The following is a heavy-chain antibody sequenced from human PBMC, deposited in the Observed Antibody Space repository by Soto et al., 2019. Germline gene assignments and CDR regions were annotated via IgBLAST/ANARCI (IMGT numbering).Heavy chain of an antibody. J-gene: IGHJ4*02. CDR1: GFTFSNYS. CDR2: ISSSSSRI. CDR3: ARMSSSISPGC. V-gene: IGHV3-48*01. Sequence: EVQLVESGGGLVQPGGSLRLSCAASGFTFSNYSMKWVRQAPGKGLEWVSYISSSSSRIYYADSVKGRFTISRDNGKNSLYLQMNSLRVEDTAVYYCARMSSSISPGCWGQGTLVTVSS. D-gene: IGHD2-2*01.